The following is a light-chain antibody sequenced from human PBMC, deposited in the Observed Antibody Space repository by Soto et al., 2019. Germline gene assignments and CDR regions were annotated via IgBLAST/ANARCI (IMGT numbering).Light chain of an antibody. V-gene: IGKV1-27*01. CDR2: AAS. Sequence: DIQMTQSPSSLSASVGDRVTITCRASQGISNFLAWYQHKPGKVPKLLIYAASTLQSGVPSRFSGSGSGTDFTLTISSLQPEDVATYYCQQDKSAPSLTFGGGTKVEIK. J-gene: IGKJ4*01. CDR1: QGISNF. CDR3: QQDKSAPSLT.